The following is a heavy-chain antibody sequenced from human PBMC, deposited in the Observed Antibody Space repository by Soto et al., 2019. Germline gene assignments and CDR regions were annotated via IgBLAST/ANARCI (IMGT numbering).Heavy chain of an antibody. J-gene: IGHJ6*02. V-gene: IGHV4-61*08. CDR2: IYYSGST. D-gene: IGHD6-13*01. Sequence: SETLSLTCTVSGGSISSGGYYWSWIRQHPGKGLEWIGYIYYSGSTNYNPSLKSRVTISVDTSKNQFSLKLSSVTAADTAVYYCASSNIAAAGFYYYGMDVWGRGTTVTVSS. CDR1: GGSISSGGYY. CDR3: ASSNIAAAGFYYYGMDV.